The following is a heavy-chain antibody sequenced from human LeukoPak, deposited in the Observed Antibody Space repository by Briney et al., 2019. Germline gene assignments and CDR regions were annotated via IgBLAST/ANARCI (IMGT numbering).Heavy chain of an antibody. D-gene: IGHD3-16*01. CDR3: ASDGGPFDH. CDR2: IKQHGTEK. J-gene: IGHJ4*02. CDR1: GIMFSGYW. V-gene: IGHV3-7*01. Sequence: GGSLRLSCTASGIMFSGYWMSWVRQAPGKGLEWVANIKQHGTEKYYVDSVRGRFTISRDDAKKSVYLQMNGLRAEDTAVYYCASDGGPFDHWGQGILVTVAS.